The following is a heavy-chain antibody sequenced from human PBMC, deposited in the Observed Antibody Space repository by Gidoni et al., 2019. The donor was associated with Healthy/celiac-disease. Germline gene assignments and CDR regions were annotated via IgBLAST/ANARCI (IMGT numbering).Heavy chain of an antibody. CDR3: ARGIGYCSGGSCYLYYFDY. V-gene: IGHV4-34*01. J-gene: IGHJ4*02. CDR1: GGSFSGYY. Sequence: QVQLQQWGAGLLKPSETLSLTCAVYGGSFSGYYWSWIRQPPGKGLEWIGEINHSGSTNYNPSLKSRVTISVDTSKNQFSLKLSSVTAADTAVYYCARGIGYCSGGSCYLYYFDYWGQGTLVTVSS. D-gene: IGHD2-15*01. CDR2: INHSGST.